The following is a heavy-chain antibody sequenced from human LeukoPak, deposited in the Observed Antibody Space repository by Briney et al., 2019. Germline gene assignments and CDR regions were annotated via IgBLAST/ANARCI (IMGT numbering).Heavy chain of an antibody. J-gene: IGHJ3*02. CDR1: GFTFSDFY. Sequence: GGSLRLSCAASGFTFSDFYMSWIRQAPGKGLEWVSVIYSGGSTYYADSVKGRFTISRDNSKNTLYLQMNSLRAEGTAVYYCAREENGGEYDDGFDIWGQGTMVTVSS. V-gene: IGHV3-53*01. CDR2: IYSGGST. D-gene: IGHD4-17*01. CDR3: AREENGGEYDDGFDI.